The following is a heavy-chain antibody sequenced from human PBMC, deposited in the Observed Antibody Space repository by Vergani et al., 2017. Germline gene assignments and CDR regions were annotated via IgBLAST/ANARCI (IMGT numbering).Heavy chain of an antibody. Sequence: QVQLQESGPGLVKPSETLSLTCTVSGYSISSGYYWGWILQPPGKGLEWIGSIYHSGSTYYNPSLKSRVTISVDTSKNQFSLKLSSVTAAETAVYYCARARFSSSPSSAFDPWGQGTLVTVSS. V-gene: IGHV4-38-2*02. J-gene: IGHJ5*02. CDR3: ARARFSSSPSSAFDP. CDR1: GYSISSGYY. CDR2: IYHSGST. D-gene: IGHD6-13*01.